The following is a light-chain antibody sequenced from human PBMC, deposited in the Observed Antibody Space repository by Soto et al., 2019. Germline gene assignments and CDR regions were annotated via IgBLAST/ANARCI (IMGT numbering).Light chain of an antibody. CDR1: SSYIGAYNF. Sequence: QSALTQPASVPGSPGQSITISCTGTSSYIGAYNFVSWYQQHPGKAPKLMLYDVNIRPSGVSNRFSGSKSGNTASLTISGLQAEDEADYYCTSWTTSTTMIFGGGTKVTVL. CDR2: DVN. CDR3: TSWTTSTTMI. J-gene: IGLJ2*01. V-gene: IGLV2-14*03.